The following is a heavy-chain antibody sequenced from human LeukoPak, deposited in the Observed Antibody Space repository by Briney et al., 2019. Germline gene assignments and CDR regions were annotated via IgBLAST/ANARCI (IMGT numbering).Heavy chain of an antibody. CDR3: ARGGYSGYDYYFDY. D-gene: IGHD5-12*01. V-gene: IGHV1-8*01. Sequence: GASVKVSCKASGYTFTSYDINWVRQATGQGLERMGWMNPNSGNTGYAQKFQGRVTMTRNTSISTAYMELSSLRSEDTAVYYCARGGYSGYDYYFDYWGQGTLVTVSS. J-gene: IGHJ4*02. CDR2: MNPNSGNT. CDR1: GYTFTSYD.